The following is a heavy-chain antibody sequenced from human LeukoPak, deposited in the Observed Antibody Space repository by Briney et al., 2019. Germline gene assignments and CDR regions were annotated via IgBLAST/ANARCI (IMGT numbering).Heavy chain of an antibody. J-gene: IGHJ4*02. V-gene: IGHV3-30*04. D-gene: IGHD5-18*01. Sequence: PGGSLRLSCAASGFTFSSYTMLWVRQAPGKGLEWMAIISFDGSNKYYAESVRGRFTISRDNSKNTVYLQMNSLRAEDTAVYYCAKGYTYGSDWGQGTLVTVSS. CDR2: ISFDGSNK. CDR1: GFTFSSYT. CDR3: AKGYTYGSD.